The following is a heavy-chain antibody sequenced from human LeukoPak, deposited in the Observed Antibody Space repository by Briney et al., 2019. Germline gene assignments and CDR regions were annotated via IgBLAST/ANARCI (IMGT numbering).Heavy chain of an antibody. CDR1: GLTLSSFA. J-gene: IGHJ3*02. Sequence: PGGSLRLSCAASGLTLSSFAMSWVRQAPGKGLEWVSGISGSGGSTYYADSVKGRFTISRDNSKNTLYLQMNSLRAEDTAVYYCAKEGQQYGDYDEGAFDIWGQGTMVTVSS. D-gene: IGHD4-17*01. V-gene: IGHV3-23*01. CDR2: ISGSGGST. CDR3: AKEGQQYGDYDEGAFDI.